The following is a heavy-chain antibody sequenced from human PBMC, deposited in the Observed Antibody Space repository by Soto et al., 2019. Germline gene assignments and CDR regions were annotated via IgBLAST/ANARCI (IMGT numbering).Heavy chain of an antibody. J-gene: IGHJ5*02. Sequence: QVQLVQSGAEVKKPGASVKVSCKASGYTFTSYDINWVRQATGQGLEWMGWMNPNSGNTGYAQKFQGRVTMTRNTSISTAYMELSSLRSEDTAVYYCARGRPYITIVGVAIRGNWFDPWGQGTLVTVSS. CDR3: ARGRPYITIVGVAIRGNWFDP. CDR2: MNPNSGNT. CDR1: GYTFTSYD. V-gene: IGHV1-8*01. D-gene: IGHD3-3*01.